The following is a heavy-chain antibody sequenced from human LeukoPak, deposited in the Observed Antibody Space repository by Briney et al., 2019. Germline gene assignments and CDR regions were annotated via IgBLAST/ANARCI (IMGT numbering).Heavy chain of an antibody. V-gene: IGHV4-59*01. D-gene: IGHD2-15*01. CDR2: IYYSGST. J-gene: IGHJ2*01. CDR1: GESFSGYY. Sequence: PSETLSLTCAVYGESFSGYYWSWIRQPPGKGLEWIGYIYYSGSTNYNPSLKSRVTISVDTSKNQFSLKLSSVTAADTAVYYCARVSCSGGSCYGWDHWYSDLWGRGTLVTVSS. CDR3: ARVSCSGGSCYGWDHWYSDL.